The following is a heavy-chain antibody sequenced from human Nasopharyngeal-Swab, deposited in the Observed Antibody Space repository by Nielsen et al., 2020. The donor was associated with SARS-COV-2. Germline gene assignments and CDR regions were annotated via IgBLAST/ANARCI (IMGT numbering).Heavy chain of an antibody. V-gene: IGHV3-48*03. D-gene: IGHD6-13*01. CDR2: ISSRGDSI. Sequence: GGSLRLSCVASGFTFSSYGLNWVRQAPGKGLEWVSYISSRGDSIYFADSVKGRFTISRDSANNSLYLQMNSLRAEDTAVYYCARLYSSSWYVTDYWDQGTLVTVSS. CDR3: ARLYSSSWYVTDY. J-gene: IGHJ4*02. CDR1: GFTFSSYG.